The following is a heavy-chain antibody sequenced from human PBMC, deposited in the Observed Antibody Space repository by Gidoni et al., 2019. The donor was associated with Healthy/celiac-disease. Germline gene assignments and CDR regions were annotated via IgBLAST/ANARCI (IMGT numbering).Heavy chain of an antibody. CDR2: ISSSSSTI. Sequence: EVQLVESGGGLVQPGGSLRLSCAASGFTFSSYSMNWVRQAPGKGLEWVSYISSSSSTIYYADSVKGRFTISRDNAKNSLYLQMNSLRAEDTAVYYCARGHDYGDYGQDHFDYWGQGTLVTVSS. V-gene: IGHV3-48*04. J-gene: IGHJ4*02. D-gene: IGHD4-17*01. CDR3: ARGHDYGDYGQDHFDY. CDR1: GFTFSSYS.